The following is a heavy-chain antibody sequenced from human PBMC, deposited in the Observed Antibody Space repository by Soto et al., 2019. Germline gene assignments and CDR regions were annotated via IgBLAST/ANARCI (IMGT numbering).Heavy chain of an antibody. CDR2: INHSGST. V-gene: IGHV4-34*01. CDR1: GGPFSGYY. D-gene: IGHD3-22*01. CDR3: ARFYYDSSGYYREDYYYYGMDV. J-gene: IGHJ6*02. Sequence: SETLSLTCAVYGGPFSGYYWSWIRQPPGKGLEWIGEINHSGSTNYNPSLKSRVTISVDTSKNQFSLKLSSVTAADTAVYYCARFYYDSSGYYREDYYYYGMDVWGQGTTVTV.